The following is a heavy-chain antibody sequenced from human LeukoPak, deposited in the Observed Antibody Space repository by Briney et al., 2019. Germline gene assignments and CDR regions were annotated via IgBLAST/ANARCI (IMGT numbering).Heavy chain of an antibody. CDR2: IWFDGSNK. D-gene: IGHD3-10*01. V-gene: IGHV3-33*01. CDR1: GFTFSNFG. CDR3: ARDPYASGSYPAY. J-gene: IGHJ4*02. Sequence: PSGGSLRLSCATAGFTFSNFGMHWVRQAPGKGLEWVAVIWFDGSNKYYADSVKGRFTISRDNSKSTLYLQMSSLRAEDTAVYYCARDPYASGSYPAYRGQGTLVTVSS.